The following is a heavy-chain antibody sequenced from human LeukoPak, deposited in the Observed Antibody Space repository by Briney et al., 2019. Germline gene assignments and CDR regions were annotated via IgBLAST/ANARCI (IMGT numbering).Heavy chain of an antibody. Sequence: PSQTLSLTCTVSRDSISSGTYYWSWIRQPAGKGLEWIGRIYTSGSTNYNPSLKSRVTISVDTSKNQFSLKLSSVTAADTAVYYCARSRSESSTLYYYYYYMDVWGKGATVTVSS. V-gene: IGHV4-61*02. D-gene: IGHD1-26*01. CDR2: IYTSGST. CDR3: ARSRSESSTLYYYYYYMDV. CDR1: RDSISSGTYY. J-gene: IGHJ6*03.